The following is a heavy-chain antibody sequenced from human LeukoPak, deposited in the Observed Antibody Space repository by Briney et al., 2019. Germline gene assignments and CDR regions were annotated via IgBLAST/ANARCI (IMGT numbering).Heavy chain of an antibody. V-gene: IGHV4-34*01. CDR2: INHRGST. D-gene: IGHD3-9*01. CDR1: GGSFSGYY. Sequence: PSETLSLTCAVYGGSFSGYYWSWIRQPPGKGLEWIGEINHRGSTNYNPSLKSRVTVSLDTSKNQFSLKLSSVTAADTAVYYCARDYDILTGFLDAFDIWGQGTMVTVSS. J-gene: IGHJ3*02. CDR3: ARDYDILTGFLDAFDI.